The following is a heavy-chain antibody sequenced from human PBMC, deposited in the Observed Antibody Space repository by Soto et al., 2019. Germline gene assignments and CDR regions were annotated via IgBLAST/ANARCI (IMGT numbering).Heavy chain of an antibody. J-gene: IGHJ4*02. CDR1: GFTFSSYA. V-gene: IGHV3-23*01. CDR2: ISGSGGST. CDR3: ARAMVLSSSSRGQYFDD. Sequence: HPGVSLRLSCAASGFTFSSYAMSWVRQAPGKGLEWVSAISGSGGSTYYADSVKGRFTISRDNSKNTLYLQMNSLRAEDTALYYCARAMVLSSSSRGQYFDDWGRGNLVTVCS. D-gene: IGHD6-6*01.